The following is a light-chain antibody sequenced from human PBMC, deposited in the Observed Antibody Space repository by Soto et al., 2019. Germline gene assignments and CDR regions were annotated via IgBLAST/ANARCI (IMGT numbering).Light chain of an antibody. V-gene: IGLV2-14*01. Sequence: QSALTQPASVSGSPGQSITISCTGTSSDVGGYNYVSWYQQHPGKAPKLMIYDVSNRPSGVSNRFSGSKSGNTASLTISGLQAEDEADYYCSSYTSSSGGGTVFGTGTKLTVL. J-gene: IGLJ1*01. CDR1: SSDVGGYNY. CDR2: DVS. CDR3: SSYTSSSGGGTV.